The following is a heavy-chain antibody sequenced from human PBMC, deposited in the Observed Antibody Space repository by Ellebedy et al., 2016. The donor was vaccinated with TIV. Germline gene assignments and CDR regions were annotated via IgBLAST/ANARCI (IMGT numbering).Heavy chain of an antibody. D-gene: IGHD5-24*01. CDR1: GYSFITYG. J-gene: IGHJ3*02. CDR3: ATERHVEMATILTDAFDI. V-gene: IGHV1-69*04. Sequence: AASVKVSCKASGYSFITYGMHWVRQAPGQGLEWMGRIIPILAIADYAQKFQGRVTITADKSTSTAYLELSSLRSEDTAVYYCATERHVEMATILTDAFDIWGQGTMVTVSS. CDR2: IIPILAIA.